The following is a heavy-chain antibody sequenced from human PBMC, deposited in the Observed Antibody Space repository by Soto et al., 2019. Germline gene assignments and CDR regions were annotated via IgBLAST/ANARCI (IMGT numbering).Heavy chain of an antibody. V-gene: IGHV4-39*01. D-gene: IGHD6-13*01. CDR1: GGSIRSSSYY. J-gene: IGHJ4*02. CDR3: ARQQQLVDY. CDR2: IYYSGST. Sequence: SETLCLRCTVSGGSIRSSSYYWGWIRKPPGKGLEWIGSIYYSGSTYYNPSLKSRITISVDTSKNQFSLKLSSVTAADTAVYYCARQQQLVDYWGQGTLVTVSS.